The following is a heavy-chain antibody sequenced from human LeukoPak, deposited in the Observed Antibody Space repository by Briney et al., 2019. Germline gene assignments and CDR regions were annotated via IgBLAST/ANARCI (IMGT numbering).Heavy chain of an antibody. J-gene: IGHJ6*02. CDR1: GFTFDDYA. Sequence: GGSLRLPCAASGFTFDDYAMHWVRQAPGKGLEWVSGISWNSGSIGYADSVKGRFTISRDNAKNSLYLQMNSLRAEDTALYYCAKDTYYYGSGSYPPNYYYYGMDVWGQGTTVTVSS. V-gene: IGHV3-9*01. CDR2: ISWNSGSI. CDR3: AKDTYYYGSGSYPPNYYYYGMDV. D-gene: IGHD3-10*01.